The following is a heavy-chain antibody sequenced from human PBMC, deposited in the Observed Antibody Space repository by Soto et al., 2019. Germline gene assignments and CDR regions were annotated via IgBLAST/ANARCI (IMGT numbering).Heavy chain of an antibody. Sequence: KFQGRVTITRDTSASTAYMELSSLRSEDTAVYYCARDVLRFSGSGGSRYDYWGQGTLVTVSS. J-gene: IGHJ4*02. D-gene: IGHD2-15*01. V-gene: IGHV1-3*01. CDR3: ARDVLRFSGSGGSRYDY.